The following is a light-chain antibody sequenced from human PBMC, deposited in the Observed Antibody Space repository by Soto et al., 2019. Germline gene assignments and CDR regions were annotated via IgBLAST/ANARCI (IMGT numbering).Light chain of an antibody. CDR3: SLFAGSNNFV. Sequence: QSALTQPPSASGSPGQSVTISCTATSSDVGGYNYVSWYQQHTGKAPKLMMYEVSKRPSGVPDRFSGSKSGNTASLTVSGLQAEDEADYYCSLFAGSNNFVFGGGTKLTVL. J-gene: IGLJ2*01. V-gene: IGLV2-8*01. CDR2: EVS. CDR1: SSDVGGYNY.